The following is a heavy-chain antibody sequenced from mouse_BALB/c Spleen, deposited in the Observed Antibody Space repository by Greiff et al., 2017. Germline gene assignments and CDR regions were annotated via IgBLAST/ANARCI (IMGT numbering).Heavy chain of an antibody. CDR3: VRFTTVVDYYAMDY. V-gene: IGHV2-9-2*01. CDR1: GFSLTSYD. J-gene: IGHJ4*01. D-gene: IGHD1-1*01. Sequence: VKLVESGPGLVAPSQSLSITCTVSGFSLTSYDISWIRQPPGKGLEWLGVIWTGGGTNYNSAFMSRLSISKDNSKSQVFLKMNSLQTDDTAIYYCVRFTTVVDYYAMDYWGQGTSVTVSS. CDR2: IWTGGGT.